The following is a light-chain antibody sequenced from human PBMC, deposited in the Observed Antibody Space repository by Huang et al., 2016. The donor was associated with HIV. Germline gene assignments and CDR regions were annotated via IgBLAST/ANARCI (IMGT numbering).Light chain of an antibody. J-gene: IGKJ5*01. V-gene: IGKV3-20*01. CDR1: QSVSSSY. CDR3: QQYGSSIT. CDR2: GAS. Sequence: EIVLTQSPGTLSLSPGEGATLSCRASQSVSSSYLAWYQQKPGQAPRLLIYGASTRATCSPDRFSGSGSGTDFTLTISRLEPEDFAVFYCQQYGSSITFGQGTRLEIK.